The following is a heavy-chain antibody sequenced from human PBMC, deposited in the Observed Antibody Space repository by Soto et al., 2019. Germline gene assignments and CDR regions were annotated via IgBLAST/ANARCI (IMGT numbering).Heavy chain of an antibody. CDR3: AREDDYSFDX. Sequence: SETLSLTCTVSGGSISSYYWSWIRQPPGKGLEWIGYIYYSGSTNYNPSLKSRVTISVDTSKNQFSLKLSSVTAADTAVYYCAREDDYSFDXWGQGTLVTVSS. CDR2: IYYSGST. D-gene: IGHD2-21*02. CDR1: GGSISSYY. V-gene: IGHV4-59*01. J-gene: IGHJ4*02.